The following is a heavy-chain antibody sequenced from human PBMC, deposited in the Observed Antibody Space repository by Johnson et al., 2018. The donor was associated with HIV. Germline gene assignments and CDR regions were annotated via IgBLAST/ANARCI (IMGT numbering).Heavy chain of an antibody. CDR1: GFTFSSYA. Sequence: QVQLVESGGGVVQPGRSLRLSCAPSGFTFSSYAMHWVRQAPGKGLEWVAVISYDGSNKYYADSVKGRFTISRDNSKNTLYLQMNSLRAEDTAVYYCARDQMAAAGAFDIWGQGTMVTVSS. CDR2: ISYDGSNK. D-gene: IGHD6-13*01. J-gene: IGHJ3*02. V-gene: IGHV3-30-3*01. CDR3: ARDQMAAAGAFDI.